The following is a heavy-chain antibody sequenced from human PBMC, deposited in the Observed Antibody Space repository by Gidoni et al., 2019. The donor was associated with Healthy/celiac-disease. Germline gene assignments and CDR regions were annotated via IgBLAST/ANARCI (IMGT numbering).Heavy chain of an antibody. V-gene: IGHV2-26*01. CDR3: ARLETPNWNYSYYYYYGMDV. CDR1: GFSLSNARMV. D-gene: IGHD1-7*01. CDR2: IFSNDEK. Sequence: QVTLKESGPVLVKPTETLTLTCTVSGFSLSNARMVVSWIRQPPGKALEWLAHIFSNDEKSYSTSLKSRLTISKDTSKSQVVLTMTNMDPVDTATYYCARLETPNWNYSYYYYYGMDVWGQGTTVTVSS. J-gene: IGHJ6*02.